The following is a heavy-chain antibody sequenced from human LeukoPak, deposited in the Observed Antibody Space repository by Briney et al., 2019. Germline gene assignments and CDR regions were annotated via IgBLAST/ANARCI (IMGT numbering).Heavy chain of an antibody. J-gene: IGHJ4*02. CDR2: ISSSSSTI. CDR3: ARDIRRVPAAIDY. V-gene: IGHV3-48*01. D-gene: IGHD2-2*01. CDR1: GFTFSSYA. Sequence: PGRSLRLSCAASGFTFSSYAMHWVRQAPGKGLEWVSYISSSSSTIYYADSVKGRFTISRDNAKNSLYLQMNSLRAEDTAVYYCARDIRRVPAAIDYWGQGTLVTVSS.